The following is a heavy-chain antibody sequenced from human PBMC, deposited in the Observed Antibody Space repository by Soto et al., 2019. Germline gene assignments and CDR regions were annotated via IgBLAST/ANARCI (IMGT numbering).Heavy chain of an antibody. CDR1: GFTFRTYW. V-gene: IGHV3-74*02. CDR3: ARGTGRDWGFGEH. D-gene: IGHD7-27*01. Sequence: EVQLVESGGDLVQPGGSLRLSCAASGFTFRTYWMHWVRHVPGKGPEWVARMSSDGRSTAYADSVRGRFIISKDNAKHTWYLQRESLGVDDTAVYYWARGTGRDWGFGEHWGLGTLVAVCS. J-gene: IGHJ4*01. CDR2: MSSDGRST.